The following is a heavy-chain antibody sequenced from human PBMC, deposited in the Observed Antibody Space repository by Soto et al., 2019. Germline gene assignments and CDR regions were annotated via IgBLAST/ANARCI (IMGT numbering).Heavy chain of an antibody. CDR1: GGSISSSNW. CDR2: IYHSGST. V-gene: IGHV4-4*02. Sequence: PSETLSLTCAVSGGSISSSNWWSWVRQPPGKGLEWIGEIYHSGSTNYNPSLKSRVTISVDKSKNQFSLKLSSVTAADTAVYYCASSPRSRSYKIRNWFDPWGQGTLVTVSS. J-gene: IGHJ5*02. D-gene: IGHD3-10*01. CDR3: ASSPRSRSYKIRNWFDP.